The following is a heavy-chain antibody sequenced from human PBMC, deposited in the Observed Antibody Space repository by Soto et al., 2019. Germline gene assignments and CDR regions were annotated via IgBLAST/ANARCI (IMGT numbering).Heavy chain of an antibody. CDR3: ARGEAGAGKYYYYGMDV. D-gene: IGHD6-13*01. J-gene: IGHJ6*02. V-gene: IGHV4-4*07. Sequence: PSETLTLTCTVSGGSISIYYRCLVRQPAGKGLDWIGRIYISRSHSCYPALKSRVTMSVETSKNQFSLKLSSVPASNTAVYYCARGEAGAGKYYYYGMDVWGQGTTVTVSS. CDR1: GGSISIYY. CDR2: IYISRSH.